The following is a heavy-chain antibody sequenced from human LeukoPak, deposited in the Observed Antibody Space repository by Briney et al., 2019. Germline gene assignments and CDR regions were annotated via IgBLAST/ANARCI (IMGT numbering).Heavy chain of an antibody. CDR1: GFTFDDYA. Sequence: GGSLRLSCAASGFTFDDYAMHWVRHPPGKGLEWVSGITWNGGSIGYADSVKGRFAISRDNAKNSLYLQMNSLRPEDTALYYCAKDSYDSGGFDYWGQGTLVTVSS. D-gene: IGHD4-17*01. V-gene: IGHV3-9*01. CDR2: ITWNGGSI. J-gene: IGHJ4*02. CDR3: AKDSYDSGGFDY.